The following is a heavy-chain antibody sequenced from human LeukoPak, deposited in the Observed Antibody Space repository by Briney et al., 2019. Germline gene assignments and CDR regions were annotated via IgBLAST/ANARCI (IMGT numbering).Heavy chain of an antibody. V-gene: IGHV4-59*01. CDR1: GGSISGYY. CDR2: IYYSGST. D-gene: IGHD2-2*01. Sequence: SETLSLTCTVSGGSISGYYWSWIRQPPGKGLEWIGYIYYSGSTNYNPSLKSRATISVDTSKNQFSLKLSSVTAADTAVYYCARVATYCSSSSCSRLDWFDPWGQGTLVTVSS. CDR3: ARVATYCSSSSCSRLDWFDP. J-gene: IGHJ5*02.